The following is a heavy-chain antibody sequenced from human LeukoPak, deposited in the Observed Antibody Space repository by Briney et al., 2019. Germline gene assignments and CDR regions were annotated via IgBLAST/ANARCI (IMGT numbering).Heavy chain of an antibody. D-gene: IGHD3-22*01. CDR2: ISYDGSNN. V-gene: IGHV3-30*18. J-gene: IGHJ4*02. Sequence: AESLTLSCAASGFTFTDNGMHWDRQAPGKGLEWVADISYDGSNNYYTGSVKGRFTISTDTSKNTLYLQMSSLRAEDTSVYYCAKDYDYDSSGCSHLFDYWGQGTLVTVSS. CDR1: GFTFTDNG. CDR3: AKDYDYDSSGCSHLFDY.